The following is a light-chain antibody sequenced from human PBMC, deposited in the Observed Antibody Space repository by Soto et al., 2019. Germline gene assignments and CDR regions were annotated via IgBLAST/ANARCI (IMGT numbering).Light chain of an antibody. V-gene: IGKV1-8*01. Sequence: AIRMTQSPSSFSASTGDRVTITCRASQGISSHLAWYQQKPGTAPKLLIYAASTLQSGVPSRFGGSGSGTDFTLTISCLQSEDFATYYCQQYYSYPRTFGQGTTVEVK. J-gene: IGKJ1*01. CDR1: QGISSH. CDR3: QQYYSYPRT. CDR2: AAS.